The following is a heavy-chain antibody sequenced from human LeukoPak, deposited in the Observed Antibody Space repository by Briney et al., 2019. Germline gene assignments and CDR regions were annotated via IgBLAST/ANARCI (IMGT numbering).Heavy chain of an antibody. CDR2: VKSKSDRGTI. V-gene: IGHV3-15*01. CDR3: TTDGPSPWGLRYFDF. J-gene: IGHJ4*02. D-gene: IGHD7-27*01. Sequence: PGGSLRLSCAASGFTFSNAWMSWVRQAPGKGLEWVGRVKSKSDRGTIEYAAPVKGRFTISRDDSKNTIYLQMNSLKTEDTAVYYCTTDGPSPWGLRYFDFWGQGTLVTVSS. CDR1: GFTFSNAW.